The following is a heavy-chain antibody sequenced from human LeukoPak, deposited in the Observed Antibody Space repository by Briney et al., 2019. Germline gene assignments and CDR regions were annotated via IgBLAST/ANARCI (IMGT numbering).Heavy chain of an antibody. CDR1: GSRFTDYW. D-gene: IGHD3-3*01. V-gene: IGHV5-51*01. CDR2: IYPGDSDT. Sequence: GAXLKISCKGSGSRFTDYWIGWVRQMPGKGLEWMGIIYPGDSDTRYSPSFQGQVTISADKSISTAYLQWSSLKASDTAMYYCARPHYDFWNIDYWGQGTLVTVSS. CDR3: ARPHYDFWNIDY. J-gene: IGHJ4*02.